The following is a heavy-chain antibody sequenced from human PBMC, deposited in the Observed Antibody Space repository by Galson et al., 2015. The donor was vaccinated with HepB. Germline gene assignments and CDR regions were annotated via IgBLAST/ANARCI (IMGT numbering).Heavy chain of an antibody. CDR3: ATDRAGSGIAAAGTGGYFDY. CDR2: VDPEDGET. Sequence: VKVSCKVSGYTFTNYYMHWVQQAPGKGLEWMGLVDPEDGETIYAEKFQGRVTITADTSTDTAYMELSSLRSEDTAVYYCATDRAGSGIAAAGTGGYFDYWGQGTLVTVSS. V-gene: IGHV1-69-2*01. J-gene: IGHJ4*02. CDR1: GYTFTNYY. D-gene: IGHD6-13*01.